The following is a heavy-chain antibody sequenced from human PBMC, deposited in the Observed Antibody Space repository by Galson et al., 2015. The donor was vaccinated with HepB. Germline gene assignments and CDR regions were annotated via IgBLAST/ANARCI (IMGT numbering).Heavy chain of an antibody. Sequence: SLRLSCAASGFTFSSYSMNWVRQAPGKGLEWVSSISSSSSYIYYADSVKGRFPISRDNAKNSLYLQMNSLRAEDTAVYYCARDRGDGYTYDAFDIWGQGTMVTVSS. CDR1: GFTFSSYS. D-gene: IGHD5-24*01. CDR3: ARDRGDGYTYDAFDI. CDR2: ISSSSSYI. J-gene: IGHJ3*02. V-gene: IGHV3-21*01.